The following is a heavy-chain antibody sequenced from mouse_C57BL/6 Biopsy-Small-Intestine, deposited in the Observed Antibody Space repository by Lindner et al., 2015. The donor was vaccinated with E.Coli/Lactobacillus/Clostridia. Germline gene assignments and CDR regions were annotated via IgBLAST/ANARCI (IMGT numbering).Heavy chain of an antibody. Sequence: VQLQESGPELVKPGASVKISCKASGYAFSSSWMNWVKRRPGKGLEWIGRIYPGDGDTNYNGKFKGKATLTADKSSSTAYMQLSSLTSEDSAVYFCARSYHAMDYWGQGTSVTVSS. V-gene: IGHV1-82*01. CDR3: ARSYHAMDY. J-gene: IGHJ4*01. CDR1: GYAFSSSW. CDR2: IYPGDGDT.